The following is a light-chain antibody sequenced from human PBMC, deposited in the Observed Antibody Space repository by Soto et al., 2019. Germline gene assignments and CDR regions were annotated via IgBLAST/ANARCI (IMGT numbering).Light chain of an antibody. J-gene: IGKJ4*01. CDR3: QQYEAYPLT. V-gene: IGKV1-5*03. Sequence: DIQLTQSPSTLSASVGDRVTITCRASQGINSRLAWYQQRPGKAPKLLVYKASSLESGVPSRFSGSGSGTEFTLTISTLQPDDFATYYCQQYEAYPLTFGGGTKVEI. CDR1: QGINSR. CDR2: KAS.